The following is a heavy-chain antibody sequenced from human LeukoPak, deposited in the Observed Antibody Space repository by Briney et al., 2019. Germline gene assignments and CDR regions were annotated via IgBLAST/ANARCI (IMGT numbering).Heavy chain of an antibody. V-gene: IGHV3-11*04. CDR2: ISSSGSTI. CDR1: GFTFDDYG. J-gene: IGHJ4*02. CDR3: ARAIAAAGGLADFDY. Sequence: GGSLRLSCAASGFTFDDYGMSWVRQAPGKGLEWVSYISSSGSTIYYADSVKGRFTISRDNAKNSLYLQMNSLRAEDTAVYYCARAIAAAGGLADFDYWGQGTLVTVSS. D-gene: IGHD6-13*01.